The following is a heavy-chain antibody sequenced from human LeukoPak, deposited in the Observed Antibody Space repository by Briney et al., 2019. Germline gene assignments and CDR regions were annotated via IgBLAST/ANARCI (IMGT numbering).Heavy chain of an antibody. CDR1: GFTFDDYA. D-gene: IGHD6-19*01. CDR3: AKALGGAVAGTDFDY. Sequence: PGGSLRLSCAASGFTFDDYAMHWVRQAPGKGLERVSGISWNSGSIGYADSVKGRFTISRDNAKNSLYLQMNSLRAEDTALYYCAKALGGAVAGTDFDYWGQGTLVTVSS. CDR2: ISWNSGSI. V-gene: IGHV3-9*01. J-gene: IGHJ4*02.